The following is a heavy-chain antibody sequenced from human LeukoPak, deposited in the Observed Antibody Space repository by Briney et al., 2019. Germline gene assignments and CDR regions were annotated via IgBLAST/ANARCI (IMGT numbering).Heavy chain of an antibody. CDR1: GFTFSSYA. CDR3: AKVGTTVTTYYYYYMDV. Sequence: GGSLRLSCAASGFTFSSYAMSWVRQAPGKGLEWVSAISGSGGSTYYADSVKGRFTISRDNSKNTLYLQMNSLRAEDTAVYYCAKVGTTVTTYYYYYMDVWGKGTTVTVSS. V-gene: IGHV3-23*01. J-gene: IGHJ6*03. D-gene: IGHD4-17*01. CDR2: ISGSGGST.